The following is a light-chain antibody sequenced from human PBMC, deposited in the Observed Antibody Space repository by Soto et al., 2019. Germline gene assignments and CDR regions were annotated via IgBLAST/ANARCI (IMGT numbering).Light chain of an antibody. V-gene: IGKV3-20*01. CDR3: QQYGYAPWT. CDR2: SAS. Sequence: EIVLTQSPGTLSLSPGERATLSCRASQSFSSTYLGWYQQKPGQAPRLLISSASSRATGIPDRFSGSGSGTDFTLTITRLEPEDSAVYFCQQYGYAPWTFGQGTKVESK. J-gene: IGKJ1*01. CDR1: QSFSSTY.